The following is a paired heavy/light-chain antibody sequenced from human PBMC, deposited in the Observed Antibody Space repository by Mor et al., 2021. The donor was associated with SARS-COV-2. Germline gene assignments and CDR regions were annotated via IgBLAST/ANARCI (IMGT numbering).Light chain of an antibody. CDR3: SSYAGSDNLV. Sequence: QSALTQPPSASGSPGQSVTISCTGTSSDVGGYDYVSWYQQHPGKAPKLMISEVSKRPSGVPDRFSGSKSDNTASLTVSGLQAEDEADYYCSSYAGSDNLVFGGGTKLTVL. CDR1: SSDVGGYDY. J-gene: IGLJ2*01. V-gene: IGLV2-8*01. CDR2: EVS.
Heavy chain of an antibody. CDR3: AKGFFYGHFDY. Sequence: EVQLLESGGGLVHPGGSLRLSCGTSGFTFSSYAMSWVRQAPGKGLEWVSSIGAGAGSTHYADSVKGRLTISRDNSKNTLYLQMNSLRAEDTAVYYCAKGFFYGHFDYWGQGTLVTVSS. D-gene: IGHD3-10*01. CDR1: GFTFSSYA. J-gene: IGHJ4*02. CDR2: IGAGAGST. V-gene: IGHV3-23*01.